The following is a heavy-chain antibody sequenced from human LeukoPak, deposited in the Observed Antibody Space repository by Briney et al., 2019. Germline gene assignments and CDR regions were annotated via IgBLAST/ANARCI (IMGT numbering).Heavy chain of an antibody. D-gene: IGHD2-2*01. Sequence: GGSLRLSCAASGFTFSSYWMHWVRQAPGKGLVWVSRINSDGSSTSYADSVKGRFTISRDNAKNTLYLQMNSLRAEDTAVYYCARVAGSAAMFSTVHYYYMDVWGKGTTVTVSS. CDR1: GFTFSSYW. CDR3: ARVAGSAAMFSTVHYYYMDV. V-gene: IGHV3-74*01. CDR2: INSDGSST. J-gene: IGHJ6*03.